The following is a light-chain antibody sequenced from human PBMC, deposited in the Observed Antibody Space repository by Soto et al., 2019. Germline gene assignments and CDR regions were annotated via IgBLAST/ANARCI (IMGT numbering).Light chain of an antibody. J-gene: IGLJ2*01. CDR3: SSYAGGNNVV. CDR1: SSDVGGHNF. CDR2: SVS. Sequence: QSALTQPASVSGSPGQSITISCTGTSSDVGGHNFVSWYQHHPGKAPKLMIFSVSNRPPGVSNRFSGSKSGNTASLTVSRLQAEDEADYYCSSYAGGNNVVFGGGTKLTVL. V-gene: IGLV2-14*01.